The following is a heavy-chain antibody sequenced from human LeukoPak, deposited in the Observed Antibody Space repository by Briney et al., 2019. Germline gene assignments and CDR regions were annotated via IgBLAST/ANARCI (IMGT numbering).Heavy chain of an antibody. CDR3: ARCEWLRFVSL. J-gene: IGHJ4*02. CDR2: ISGSGGST. D-gene: IGHD5-12*01. V-gene: IGHV3-23*01. Sequence: GGSLRLSCAASGFTFSSYAMSWVRQAPGKGLEWVSAISGSGGSTYYADSVKGRFTISRDDSKNTLYLQMNSLRAEDTAVYYCARCEWLRFVSLWGQGTLVTVS. CDR1: GFTFSSYA.